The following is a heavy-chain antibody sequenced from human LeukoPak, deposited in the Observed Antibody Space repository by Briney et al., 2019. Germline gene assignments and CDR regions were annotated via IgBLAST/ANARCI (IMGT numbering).Heavy chain of an antibody. CDR1: DVTITNYY. V-gene: IGHV4-4*07. Sequence: SDTLSLTCTVSDVTITNYYWTWVRQPAGKGLEWIGRLYIGRETDYNPSLRSRVTMSVDTSSSQFSLRLASVTAADTATYYCARESRVVIGDGYYLDSWGPGTQITVSS. D-gene: IGHD2-21*01. CDR3: ARESRVVIGDGYYLDS. J-gene: IGHJ4*02. CDR2: LYIGRET.